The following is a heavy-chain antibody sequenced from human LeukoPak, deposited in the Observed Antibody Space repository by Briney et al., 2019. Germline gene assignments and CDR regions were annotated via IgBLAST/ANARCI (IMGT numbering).Heavy chain of an antibody. CDR3: ARGKWLDY. D-gene: IGHD3-22*01. Sequence: GGSLRLSCVDSEFIFSTYEMNWVRQAPGKGLEWVSFISSSGSTIYYVDSVQGRFTISRDNAKNSLFLQMNSLRAEETAVYYCARGKWLDYGAQGPLVTVSS. CDR2: ISSSGSTI. V-gene: IGHV3-48*03. CDR1: EFIFSTYE. J-gene: IGHJ4*02.